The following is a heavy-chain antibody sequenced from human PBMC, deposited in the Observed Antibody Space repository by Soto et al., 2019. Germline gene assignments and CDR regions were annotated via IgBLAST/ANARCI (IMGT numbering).Heavy chain of an antibody. Sequence: QMQLVQSGPEGKKPGTSVKVSCKASGFPFSSSVVQWVRQGRGQRLEWIGWIVVGSGHTKYAQKFQERVSITRDMSTSTAYMELTSLRSEDTAMYYCATPDYGDYWYFDLWGRGTLVTVSS. CDR2: IVVGSGHT. CDR1: GFPFSSSV. CDR3: ATPDYGDYWYFDL. D-gene: IGHD4-17*01. J-gene: IGHJ2*01. V-gene: IGHV1-58*01.